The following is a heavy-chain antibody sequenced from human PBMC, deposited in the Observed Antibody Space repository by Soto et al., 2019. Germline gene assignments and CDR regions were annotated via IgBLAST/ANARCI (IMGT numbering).Heavy chain of an antibody. CDR3: ARVLAYFDSSGILQWFDP. J-gene: IGHJ5*02. CDR1: GGSISTAVYS. D-gene: IGHD3-22*01. V-gene: IGHV4-30-2*01. Sequence: SETLSLTCTVSGGSISTAVYSWSWIRQPPGKVLEWIGYIYHGGTTYYNPSLKSRVTISIDRSKSHFSLKLSSVTAADTAVYYCARVLAYFDSSGILQWFDPWGQGTLVTVSS. CDR2: IYHGGTT.